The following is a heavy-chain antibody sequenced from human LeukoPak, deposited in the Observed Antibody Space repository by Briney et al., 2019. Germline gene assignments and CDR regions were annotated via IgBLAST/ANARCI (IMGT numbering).Heavy chain of an antibody. CDR2: INPNSGGT. CDR3: AREVAAAYFDY. J-gene: IGHJ4*02. V-gene: IGHV1-2*06. D-gene: IGHD6-13*01. CDR1: GYTFTGYY. Sequence: EASVKVSCKASGYTFTGYYMHWVRQAPGQGLEWMGRINPNSGGTNYAQKFQGRVTMTRDTSVSTAYMELSRLRSDDTAMYYCAREVAAAYFDYWGQGTLVTVSS.